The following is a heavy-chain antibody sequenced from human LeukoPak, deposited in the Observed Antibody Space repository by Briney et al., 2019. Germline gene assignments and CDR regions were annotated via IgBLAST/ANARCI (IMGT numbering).Heavy chain of an antibody. CDR3: ARAPPHRSKQWLVE. D-gene: IGHD6-19*01. CDR1: GYTFTRYA. Sequence: GALVKASCKASGYTFTRYAMNWVRQAPGHGLEWMGWINTNTGNPTCAQGFTGRFDFSLDTSVSTAYLQISSLKAEDTAVYYCARAPPHRSKQWLVEWGQGTLVTVSS. V-gene: IGHV7-4-1*02. CDR2: INTNTGNP. J-gene: IGHJ4*02.